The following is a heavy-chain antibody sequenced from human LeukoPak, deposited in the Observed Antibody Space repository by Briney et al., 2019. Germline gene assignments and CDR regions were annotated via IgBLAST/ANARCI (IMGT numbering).Heavy chain of an antibody. CDR2: IYYSGCT. CDR1: GGSIIGYY. V-gene: IGHV4-59*01. Sequence: SGTPSPTRPFPGGSIIGYYWSWIRPPPGKGLGGIGVIYYSGCTNYNPSLKSRVTISVDTSKNQFSLKLSSVTAADTAVYYCARVTTVSIYYYYGMDVWGQGTTVTVSS. D-gene: IGHD4-17*01. J-gene: IGHJ6*02. CDR3: ARVTTVSIYYYYGMDV.